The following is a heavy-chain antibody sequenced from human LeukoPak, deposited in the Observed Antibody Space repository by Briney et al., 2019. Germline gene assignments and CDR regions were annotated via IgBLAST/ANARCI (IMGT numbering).Heavy chain of an antibody. Sequence: PGGSLRLSCAASGFTFSDFYMSWIRQAPGKGLEWISYISSSGSSIYYADSVRGRFTISRDNAKNSLYLQKNTLRAEDTAVYYCARDLSTSSEDWWDYWGQGTLVTVSS. CDR1: GFTFSDFY. CDR3: ARDLSTSSEDWWDY. D-gene: IGHD6-13*01. CDR2: ISSSGSSI. V-gene: IGHV3-11*01. J-gene: IGHJ4*02.